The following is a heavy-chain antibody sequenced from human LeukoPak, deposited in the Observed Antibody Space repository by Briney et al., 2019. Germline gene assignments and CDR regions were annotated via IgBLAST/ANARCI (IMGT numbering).Heavy chain of an antibody. CDR3: ATGWSRWYMVDY. J-gene: IGHJ4*02. D-gene: IGHD6-13*01. CDR2: FDPGDGET. Sequence: ASVKVSCKVSGYTLTELSMHWVRQAPGKGLEWMGGFDPGDGETIYAQKFQGRVTMTEDTSTDTAYMELSSLRSEDTAVYYCATGWSRWYMVDYWGQGTLVTVSS. CDR1: GYTLTELS. V-gene: IGHV1-24*01.